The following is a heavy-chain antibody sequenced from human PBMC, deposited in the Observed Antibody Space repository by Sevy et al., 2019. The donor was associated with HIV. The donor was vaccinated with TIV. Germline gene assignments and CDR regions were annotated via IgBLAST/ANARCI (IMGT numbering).Heavy chain of an antibody. CDR2: ISNSGSAI. D-gene: IGHD4-17*01. Sequence: GGSLRLSCTASGFTFCSYEMNWVRQAPGKGLEWVSYISNSGSAIHYSDSVKGRFTISRGNAKNSLYLQMNSLRAEDTAVYYCARDLPPSATTVAHSDYWGRGTLVTVSS. V-gene: IGHV3-48*03. CDR1: GFTFCSYE. J-gene: IGHJ4*02. CDR3: ARDLPPSATTVAHSDY.